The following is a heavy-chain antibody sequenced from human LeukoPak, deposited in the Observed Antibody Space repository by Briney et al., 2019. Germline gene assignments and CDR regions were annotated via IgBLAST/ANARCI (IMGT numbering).Heavy chain of an antibody. Sequence: GASVKVSCKASGYTLTSYGISWVRQAPGQGLEWMGWISAYNGNTNYAQRLQGRVTMTTDTSTSTAYMELRSLRSDDTAVYYCARVHSGYDLGYYYYYMDVWGKGTTVTVSS. J-gene: IGHJ6*03. CDR1: GYTLTSYG. CDR2: ISAYNGNT. D-gene: IGHD5-12*01. CDR3: ARVHSGYDLGYYYYYMDV. V-gene: IGHV1-18*01.